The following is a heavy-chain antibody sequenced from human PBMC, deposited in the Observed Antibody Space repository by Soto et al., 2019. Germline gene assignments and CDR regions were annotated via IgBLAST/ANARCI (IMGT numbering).Heavy chain of an antibody. V-gene: IGHV3-23*01. D-gene: IGHD3-16*02. J-gene: IGHJ5*02. CDR3: AKNYDYVWGSYPNWFDP. Sequence: GALRLSCAVSGFTFRSSPMSWVRRAPGKGLEWVSGINGGDDSEHYVDYVRGRFTIIRDNSKNLLLLQMNSLRAEDTVVYYCAKNYDYVWGSYPNWFDPWGQGTLVTVSS. CDR1: GFTFRSSP. CDR2: INGGDDSE.